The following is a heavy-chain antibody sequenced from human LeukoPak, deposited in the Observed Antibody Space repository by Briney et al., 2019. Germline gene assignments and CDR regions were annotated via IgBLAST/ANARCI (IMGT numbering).Heavy chain of an antibody. J-gene: IGHJ6*03. Sequence: PSETLSLTCNASGGSISSYYWSWIRQPPGKGPELVGYIYNNGSTNYNPSLKSRVTISVDQPNNHSSLKLSSVTDADTAVYYCARGSIVDDYGTGYYYYYMDVWGKGTTVTVSS. D-gene: IGHD4-17*01. CDR3: ARGSIVDDYGTGYYYYYMDV. CDR2: IYNNGST. V-gene: IGHV4-59*01. CDR1: GGSISSYY.